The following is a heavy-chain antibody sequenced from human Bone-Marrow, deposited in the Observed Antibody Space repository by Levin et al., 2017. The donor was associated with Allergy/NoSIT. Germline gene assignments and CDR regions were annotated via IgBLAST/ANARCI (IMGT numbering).Heavy chain of an antibody. CDR3: ARQASYDGWGKNWFDP. CDR2: IYPGDSDT. D-gene: IGHD3-10*01. CDR1: GYSFTHYW. V-gene: IGHV5-51*01. J-gene: IGHJ5*02. Sequence: RGESLKISCKTSGYSFTHYWIGWVRQMPGKGLEWMGIIYPGDSDTRYSPSFQGQVTISADKSISSAYLQWSSLKASDTAMYYCARQASYDGWGKNWFDPWGQGTLVTVSS.